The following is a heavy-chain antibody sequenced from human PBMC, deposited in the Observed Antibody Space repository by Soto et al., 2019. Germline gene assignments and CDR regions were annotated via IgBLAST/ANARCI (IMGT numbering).Heavy chain of an antibody. CDR1: GFIFGDYW. Sequence: PGGSLRLSCAASGFIFGDYWMSWIRQAPGKGLEWVANTRQDGGEKNFVDSVKGRFIISRDNAKNSLYLQMNSLRAEDTAVYYCARHPSGSYYFDYRGLGTLVTVSS. J-gene: IGHJ4*02. CDR3: ARHPSGSYYFDY. V-gene: IGHV3-7*05. D-gene: IGHD1-26*01. CDR2: TRQDGGEK.